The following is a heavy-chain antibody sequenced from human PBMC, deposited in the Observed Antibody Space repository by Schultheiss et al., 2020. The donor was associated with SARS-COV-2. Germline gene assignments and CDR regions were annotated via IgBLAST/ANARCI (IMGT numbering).Heavy chain of an antibody. CDR1: GGSISSGGYY. D-gene: IGHD1-14*01. CDR3: ARRTANHIWPYYYYGMDV. J-gene: IGHJ6*02. V-gene: IGHV4-31*03. Sequence: SQTLSLTCTVSGGSISSGGYYWSWIRQHPGKGLEWIGYIYYSGSTYYNPSLKSRVTISVDTSKNQFSLKLSSVTAADTAVYYCARRTANHIWPYYYYGMDVWGQGTTVTVSS. CDR2: IYYSGST.